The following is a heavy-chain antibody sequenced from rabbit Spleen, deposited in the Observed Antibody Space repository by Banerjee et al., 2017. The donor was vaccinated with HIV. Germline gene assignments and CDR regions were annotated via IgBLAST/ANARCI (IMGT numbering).Heavy chain of an antibody. D-gene: IGHD7-1*01. J-gene: IGHJ4*01. V-gene: IGHV1S45*01. CDR1: GFDLSSYYY. CDR3: ARDGYAGYGGVTLGL. Sequence: QEQLEESGGGLVKPEGSLTLTCKASGFDLSSYYYMSWVRQAPGKGLEWIGCIVTGDGNTYYATWAKGRFTISKTSSTTVTLQMTSLTAADTATYFCARDGYAGYGGVTLGLWGQGTLVTVS. CDR2: IVTGDGNT.